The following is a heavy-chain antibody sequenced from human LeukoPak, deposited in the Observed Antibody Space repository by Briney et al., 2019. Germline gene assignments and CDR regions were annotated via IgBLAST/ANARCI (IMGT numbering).Heavy chain of an antibody. V-gene: IGHV3-64*01. CDR1: GFTFSSYA. CDR3: AGTVDTAMVPMDV. J-gene: IGHJ6*03. CDR2: ISSNGGST. D-gene: IGHD5-18*01. Sequence: PGGSLRPSCAASGFTFSSYAMHWVRQAPGKGLEYVSAISSNGGSTYYANPVKGRFTISRDNSKNTLYLQMGSLRAEDMAVYYCAGTVDTAMVPMDVWGKGTTVTVSS.